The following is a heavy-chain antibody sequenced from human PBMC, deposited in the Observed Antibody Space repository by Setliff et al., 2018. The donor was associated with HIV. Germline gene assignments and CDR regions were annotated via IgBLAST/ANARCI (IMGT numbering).Heavy chain of an antibody. J-gene: IGHJ4*02. V-gene: IGHV4-4*09. CDR2: IFTGGDT. CDR1: GVSISNYY. Sequence: SETLSLTCTVSGVSISNYYWNWIRQPPGKGLEWIGYIFTGGDTNYNPSLKSRITISLDTSKEQFSLELSSATAADTAVYYCAGMFFYGSGSKSDFDYWGQGTQVTVS. CDR3: AGMFFYGSGSKSDFDY. D-gene: IGHD3-10*01.